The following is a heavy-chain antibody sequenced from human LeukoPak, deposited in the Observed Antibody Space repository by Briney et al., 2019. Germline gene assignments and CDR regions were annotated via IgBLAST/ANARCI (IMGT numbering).Heavy chain of an antibody. CDR2: MSYSGIT. CDR1: GGSISSTNSY. V-gene: IGHV4-39*01. CDR3: GRPAPAVAGWGRAFDI. J-gene: IGHJ3*02. Sequence: PSETLSLTCTVSGGSISSTNSYWGWIRQPPGKGLEWIGSMSYSGITYYSPSLKSRVTISVDTSKNQFSLRLNSVTAADTAVYYCGRPAPAVAGWGRAFDIWGQGTVVTVSS. D-gene: IGHD6-19*01.